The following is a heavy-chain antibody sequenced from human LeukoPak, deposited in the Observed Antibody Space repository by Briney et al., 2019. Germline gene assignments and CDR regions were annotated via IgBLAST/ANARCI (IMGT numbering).Heavy chain of an antibody. CDR3: TRHDRINDI. D-gene: IGHD3-10*01. CDR2: IRSKANSYAT. V-gene: IGHV3-73*01. Sequence: PGGSLRLSCAASGFTFSGSAMHWVRQASGKGLEWVGRIRSKANSYATAYAASVKGRLTISRDDSKNTAYLQMNSLKTEDTAVYYCTRHDRINDIWGQGTMVTVSS. CDR1: GFTFSGSA. J-gene: IGHJ3*02.